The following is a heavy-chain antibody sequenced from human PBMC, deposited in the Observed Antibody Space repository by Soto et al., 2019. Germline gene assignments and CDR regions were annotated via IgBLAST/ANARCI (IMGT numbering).Heavy chain of an antibody. V-gene: IGHV1-46*01. Sequence: QVQLVQSGAEVKKPGASVKLSCRTSGYTFTHYYIHWVRQAPGQGLEWLAIINPASGSTNYAQDFQGRLTLTMDPSTTTVYMELSGLRAEDTAIFYCARDLAAGDHWGQGTRVTVSS. J-gene: IGHJ4*02. CDR2: INPASGST. CDR3: ARDLAAGDH. D-gene: IGHD6-13*01. CDR1: GYTFTHYY.